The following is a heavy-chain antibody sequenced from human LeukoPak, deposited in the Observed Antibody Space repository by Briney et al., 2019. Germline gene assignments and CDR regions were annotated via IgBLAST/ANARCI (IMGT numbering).Heavy chain of an antibody. CDR2: IWYDGSNK. Sequence: GGSLRLSCAASGFTFSSSGMYWVRQAPGKGLECVAVIWYDGSNKYYVDSVKGRFTISRDNSKNTLYLQMNSLRAEDTAVYYCAKNGSSGCIDYWGQGTLVTVSS. CDR1: GFTFSSSG. CDR3: AKNGSSGCIDY. D-gene: IGHD6-19*01. J-gene: IGHJ4*02. V-gene: IGHV3-33*06.